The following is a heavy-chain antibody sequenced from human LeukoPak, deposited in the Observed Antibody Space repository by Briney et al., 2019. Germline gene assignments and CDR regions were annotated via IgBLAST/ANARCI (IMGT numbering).Heavy chain of an antibody. J-gene: IGHJ5*02. CDR2: MNPNSGNT. D-gene: IGHD3-3*01. CDR3: ARGSLYYDFWSGYSPNWFDP. CDR1: GYTFTSYD. V-gene: IGHV1-8*01. Sequence: ASVKASCKASGYTFTSYDINWVRQATGQGLEWMGWMNPNSGNTGYAQKFQGRVTMTRNTSISTAYMELSSLRSEDTAVYYCARGSLYYDFWSGYSPNWFDPWGQGTLVTVSS.